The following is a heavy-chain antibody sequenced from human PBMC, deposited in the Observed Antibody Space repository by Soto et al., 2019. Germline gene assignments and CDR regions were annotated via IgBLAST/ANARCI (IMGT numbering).Heavy chain of an antibody. CDR3: ARDYYDILTGYPDYYYYYMDV. J-gene: IGHJ6*03. CDR2: IWYDGSNK. D-gene: IGHD3-9*01. V-gene: IGHV3-33*01. Sequence: QVQLVESGGGVVQPGRSLRLSCAASGFTFSSYGMHWVRQAPGKGLEWVAVIWYDGSNKYYADSVKGRFTISRDNSKNTLYLQMNSLRAEDTAVYYCARDYYDILTGYPDYYYYYMDVWGKGTTVTVSS. CDR1: GFTFSSYG.